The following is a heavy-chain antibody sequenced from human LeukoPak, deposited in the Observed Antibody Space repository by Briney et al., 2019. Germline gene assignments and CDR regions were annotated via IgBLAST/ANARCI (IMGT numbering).Heavy chain of an antibody. CDR1: GFTSSDYY. Sequence: NPGGSLRLSCAASGFTSSDYYMSWIRQAPGKGLEWVSYISSSSSYTNYADSVKGRFTISRDNAKNSLYLQMNSLRSEDTAVYYCARAVATITGRGLINQGLDNWGQGTLVTVSS. CDR3: ARAVATITGRGLINQGLDN. D-gene: IGHD5-12*01. V-gene: IGHV3-11*03. CDR2: ISSSSSYT. J-gene: IGHJ4*02.